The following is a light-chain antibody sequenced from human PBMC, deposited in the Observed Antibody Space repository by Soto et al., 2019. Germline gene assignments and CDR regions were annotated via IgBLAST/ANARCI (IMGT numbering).Light chain of an antibody. J-gene: IGLJ3*02. Sequence: QSALTQPASVSGSPGQSITISCTGTGSDIGVYNYVSWCQQYPGKAPKLIIYEVTNRPSGVSNRFSGSKSGNTASLTISGLQAEDEADYYCSAFTSSNTWVFGGGTKLTVL. CDR1: GSDIGVYNY. CDR3: SAFTSSNTWV. V-gene: IGLV2-14*01. CDR2: EVT.